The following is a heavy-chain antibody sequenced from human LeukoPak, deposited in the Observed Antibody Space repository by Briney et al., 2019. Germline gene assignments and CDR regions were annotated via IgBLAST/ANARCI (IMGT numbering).Heavy chain of an antibody. CDR2: IYYSGST. V-gene: IGHV4-31*03. J-gene: IGHJ4*02. CDR1: GGSISSGGYY. D-gene: IGHD2-15*01. CDR3: ARGLRVVVVAATPVSYYFDY. Sequence: SQTLSLTCTVSGGSISSGGYYWRWIRQHPGKGLEWIGYIYYSGSTYYNPSLKSRFTISVDTSKNQFSLKLSSVTAADTAVYYCARGLRVVVVAATPVSYYFDYWGQGTLVTVSS.